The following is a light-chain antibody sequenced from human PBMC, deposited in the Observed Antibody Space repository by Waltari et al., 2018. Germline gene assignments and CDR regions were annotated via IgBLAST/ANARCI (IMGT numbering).Light chain of an antibody. CDR1: ALPKQS. V-gene: IGLV3-25*03. Sequence: SYELTQPPSVSVSPGQTARITCSGDALPKQSAFWYQQKPGQAPVPVTYKDTERPSGIPDRFSGSSSGTTVTLTISGVQAEDEADYYCQSGDSTSTHVVFGGGTKLTVL. CDR3: QSGDSTSTHVV. J-gene: IGLJ2*01. CDR2: KDT.